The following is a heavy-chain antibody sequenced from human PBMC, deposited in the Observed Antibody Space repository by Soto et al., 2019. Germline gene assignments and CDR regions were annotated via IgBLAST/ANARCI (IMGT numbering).Heavy chain of an antibody. CDR1: GGSISSGGYY. CDR3: ARDRASSWYSELLYATKNYYGMDV. CDR2: IYYSGST. D-gene: IGHD6-13*01. Sequence: SETLSLTCTVSGGSISSGGYYWSWIRQHPGKGLEWIGYIYYSGSTNYNPSLKSRVTISVDTSKNQFSLKLSSVTAADTAVYYCARDRASSWYSELLYATKNYYGMDVWGQVTTVTVSS. V-gene: IGHV4-61*08. J-gene: IGHJ6*02.